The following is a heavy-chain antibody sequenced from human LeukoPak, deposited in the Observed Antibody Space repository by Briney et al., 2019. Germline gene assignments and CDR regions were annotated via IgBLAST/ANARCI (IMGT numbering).Heavy chain of an antibody. J-gene: IGHJ6*02. D-gene: IGHD2-15*01. CDR1: GYSFTSYW. CDR3: AIYCSGGSCYYPYGMDV. CDR2: IYPGDSDT. Sequence: GESLKISCKGSGYSFTSYWIGWVRQMPGKGLEWMGIIYPGDSDTRYSPSFQGQVTISADKSIGTAYLQWSSLKASDTAMYYCAIYCSGGSCYYPYGMDVWGQGTTVTVSS. V-gene: IGHV5-51*01.